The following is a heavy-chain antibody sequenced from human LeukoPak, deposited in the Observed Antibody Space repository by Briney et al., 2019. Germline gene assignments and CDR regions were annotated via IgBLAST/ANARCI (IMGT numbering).Heavy chain of an antibody. CDR1: GFTFSSYA. J-gene: IGHJ4*02. V-gene: IGHV3-23*01. CDR2: ISGSGGST. Sequence: TGGSLRLSCAASGFTFSSYAMSWVRQAPGKGLEWVSAISGSGGSTYYADSVKGRFTISRDNSKNTLYLQMNSLRAEDTAVYYCAKGLRFLNRGGYWGQGTLVTVSS. CDR3: AKGLRFLNRGGY. D-gene: IGHD3-3*01.